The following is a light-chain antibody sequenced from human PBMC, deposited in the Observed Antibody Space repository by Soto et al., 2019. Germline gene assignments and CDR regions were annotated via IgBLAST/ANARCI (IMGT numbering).Light chain of an antibody. CDR1: SNDVGGFNY. V-gene: IGLV2-14*01. CDR2: EVR. J-gene: IGLJ3*02. Sequence: QSALTQPASVSGSPGQSITISCTGTSNDVGGFNYVSWYQQYPGKAPKLMIYEVRNRPSGVPNRFSGSKSGNTASLTISGLPAEDEADYYCSSYTSISTVVFGGGTKLAVL. CDR3: SSYTSISTVV.